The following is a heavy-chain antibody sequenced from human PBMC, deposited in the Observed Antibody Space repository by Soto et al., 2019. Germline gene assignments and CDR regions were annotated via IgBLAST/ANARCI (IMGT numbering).Heavy chain of an antibody. CDR3: AKDWDIVVVTAIRYGMDV. J-gene: IGHJ6*02. CDR1: VFTFSSYG. Sequence: PGGSLRLSCAASVFTFSSYGMHWVRQAPGKGLEWVAVISYDGSNKYYADSVKGRFTISRDNSKNTLYLQMNSLRAEDTAVYYCAKDWDIVVVTAIRYGMDVWGQGTTVTVSS. D-gene: IGHD2-21*02. CDR2: ISYDGSNK. V-gene: IGHV3-30*18.